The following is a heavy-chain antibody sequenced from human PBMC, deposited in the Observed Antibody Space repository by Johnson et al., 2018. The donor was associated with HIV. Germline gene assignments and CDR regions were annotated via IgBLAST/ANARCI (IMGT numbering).Heavy chain of an antibody. D-gene: IGHD3-16*01. CDR2: ISWNSGSI. J-gene: IGHJ3*02. CDR3: AKGGGSQWGPLGAFDI. V-gene: IGHV3-9*01. CDR1: GFTFSSYA. Sequence: EVQLVESGGGLVQPVGSLRLSCAASGFTFSSYAMHWVRQAPGKGLEWVSGISWNSGSIGYADSVKGRFPISRDNAKNSLYLQMNSLRAEDTALYYCAKGGGSQWGPLGAFDIWGQGTMVTVSS.